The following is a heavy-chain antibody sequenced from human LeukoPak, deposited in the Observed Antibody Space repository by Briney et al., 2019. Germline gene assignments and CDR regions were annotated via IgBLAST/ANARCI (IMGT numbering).Heavy chain of an antibody. J-gene: IGHJ4*02. V-gene: IGHV1-3*01. D-gene: IGHD5-24*01. CDR2: VSAANNP. CDR3: AMSVEMPPIPSFDY. Sequence: ASVKVSCKTSGYIFTPHHIHWMRQAPGQGLELLGWVSAANNPEYSQKFQGRVVITRDASATTSYLELNSLRTEDTAVYYCAMSVEMPPIPSFDYWGQGTLVTVSS. CDR1: GYIFTPHH.